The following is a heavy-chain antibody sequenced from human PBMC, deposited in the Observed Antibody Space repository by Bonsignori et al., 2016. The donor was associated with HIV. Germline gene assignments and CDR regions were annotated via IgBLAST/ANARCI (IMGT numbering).Heavy chain of an antibody. CDR1: GGSFSDYY. CDR2: INHSGST. CDR3: ARGRRGYGDYTLYNWFDP. D-gene: IGHD4-17*01. V-gene: IGHV4-34*01. Sequence: SETLSLTCAVYGGSFSDYYWSWIRQPPGKGLEWIGEINHSGSTNYNAALKSRVAISVDTSKNQFSLNVSSVTAADTAVYYCARGRRGYGDYTLYNWFDPWGQGNLVTVSS. J-gene: IGHJ5*02.